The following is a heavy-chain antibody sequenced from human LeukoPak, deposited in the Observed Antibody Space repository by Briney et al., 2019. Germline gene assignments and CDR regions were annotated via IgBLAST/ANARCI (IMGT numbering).Heavy chain of an antibody. V-gene: IGHV3-48*04. CDR1: GFTFSSYS. CDR3: ARWGDYGDYRIFDY. D-gene: IGHD4-17*01. CDR2: INSGSSPI. Sequence: GGSLRLSCAASGFTFSSYSMNWVRQAPGKGLEWVSYINSGSSPISYADSVKGRFTISRDNAKNSLYLQMNSLRAEDTAVYYCARWGDYGDYRIFDYWGQGTLVTVSS. J-gene: IGHJ4*02.